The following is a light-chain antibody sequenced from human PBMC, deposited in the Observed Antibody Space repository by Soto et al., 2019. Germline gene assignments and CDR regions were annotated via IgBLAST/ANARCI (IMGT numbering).Light chain of an antibody. J-gene: IGKJ1*01. CDR3: QQYNNWWT. CDR1: QSVDSN. CDR2: GAS. Sequence: EILMTQSPATLSVSPGERANLSCRASQSVDSNLAWYQQKPGQAPRLLIYGASTRATGISARFSGSGSGTEFTLTISRLQSEDFGVYYCQQYNNWWTFGQGTKVEL. V-gene: IGKV3-15*01.